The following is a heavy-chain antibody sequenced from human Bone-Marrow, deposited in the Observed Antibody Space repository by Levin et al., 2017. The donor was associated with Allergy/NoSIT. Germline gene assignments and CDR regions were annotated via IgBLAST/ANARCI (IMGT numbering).Heavy chain of an antibody. CDR3: ARIRSSGWYFES. CDR2: IYTSGRT. D-gene: IGHD6-19*01. V-gene: IGHV4-61*02. CDR1: GDSIGSPTFY. Sequence: PSETLSLTCTVSGDSIGSPTFYWSWVRQPAGKGLEWIGRIYTSGRTDYSPSFKSRITISLDTSNSQFSLNLRSVTAADTAIYYCARIRSSGWYFESWGQGRQVTVSS. J-gene: IGHJ4*02.